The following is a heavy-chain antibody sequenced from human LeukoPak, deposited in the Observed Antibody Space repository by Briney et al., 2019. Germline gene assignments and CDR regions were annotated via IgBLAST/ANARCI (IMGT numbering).Heavy chain of an antibody. D-gene: IGHD6-19*01. V-gene: IGHV3-48*03. J-gene: IGHJ4*02. CDR1: GFTFSSHA. CDR3: VRDPSVAGDDY. Sequence: GGSLRLSCAASGFTFSSHAMNWVRQAPGKGLEWVSYSSSGGSAIYYADSVKGRFTISRDNAKNSLYLQMNSLRAEDTAVYYCVRDPSVAGDDYWGQGTLVTVSS. CDR2: SSSGGSAI.